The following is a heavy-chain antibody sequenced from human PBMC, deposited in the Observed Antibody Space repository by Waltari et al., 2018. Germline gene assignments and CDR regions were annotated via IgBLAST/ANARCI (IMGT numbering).Heavy chain of an antibody. D-gene: IGHD3-10*01. CDR1: GYTFTSYD. Sequence: QVQLVQSGAEVKKPGASVKVSCKASGYTFTSYDINWVRQATGHGLGWMGWMNPNSGNPGYAQNFQGRVTMTRTTAISTAYMELSGLRSEDTAVYYCARGWAGRVDYWGQGTLVTVSS. J-gene: IGHJ4*02. CDR2: MNPNSGNP. CDR3: ARGWAGRVDY. V-gene: IGHV1-8*02.